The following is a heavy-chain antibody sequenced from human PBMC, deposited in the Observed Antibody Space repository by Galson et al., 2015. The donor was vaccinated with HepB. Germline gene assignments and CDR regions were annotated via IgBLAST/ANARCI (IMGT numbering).Heavy chain of an antibody. V-gene: IGHV5-51*01. CDR3: ARVMGRGTHGLDV. J-gene: IGHJ6*02. Sequence: QSGAEVKKPGESLKISCQGSRDSFTGYWIAWVRQMPGKGLEWMGIIYPGDSDAKYSPSFQGHVTFSADKSTTTAYLQWSSLTVADSAIYYCARVMGRGTHGLDVWGQGTTVTVSS. D-gene: IGHD3-10*01. CDR1: RDSFTGYW. CDR2: IYPGDSDA.